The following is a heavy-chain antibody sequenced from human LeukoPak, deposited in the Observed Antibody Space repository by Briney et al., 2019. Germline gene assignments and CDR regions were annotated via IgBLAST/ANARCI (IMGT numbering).Heavy chain of an antibody. CDR2: TYYRSKGYN. Sequence: SQTLSLTCAISGDSVSSNSAVWNWIRQSPSRGLEWLGRTYYRSKGYNDYAVSVQSRITINPDTSKNQFSLQLNSVTPEDTAVYYCARAGSGSYRHFDYWGQGTLVTVSS. V-gene: IGHV6-1*01. CDR3: ARAGSGSYRHFDY. D-gene: IGHD1-26*01. J-gene: IGHJ4*02. CDR1: GDSVSSNSAV.